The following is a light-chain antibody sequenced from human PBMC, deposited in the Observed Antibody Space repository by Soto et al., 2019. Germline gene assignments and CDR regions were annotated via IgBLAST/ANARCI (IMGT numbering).Light chain of an antibody. CDR2: DTS. CDR3: GYWHDWRLT. J-gene: IGKJ4*02. V-gene: IGKV3-15*01. CDR1: QGFGDT. Sequence: EVVMRQSPATLSVSPGEGATLSCRASQGFGDTLAWYQHKPGQTPRRLIYDTSTRATGVPTRFSGSRSAAEFTLTFNSRQAEDFEVYYCGYWHDWRLTGGLGTNVYIX.